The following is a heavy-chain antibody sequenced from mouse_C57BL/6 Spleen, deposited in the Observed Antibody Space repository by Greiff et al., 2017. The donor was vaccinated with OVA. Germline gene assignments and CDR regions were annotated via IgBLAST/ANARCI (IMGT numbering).Heavy chain of an antibody. CDR2: IYPGDGDT. D-gene: IGHD2-4*01. CDR3: ARWGIYYDYEDEAWFAY. CDR1: GYAFSSYW. J-gene: IGHJ3*01. Sequence: QVQLQQSGAELVKPGASVKISCKASGYAFSSYWMNWVKQRPGKGLEWIGQIYPGDGDTNYNGKFKGKATLTADKSSSTAYMQLSSLTSEDSAVYFCARWGIYYDYEDEAWFAYWGQGTLVTVSA. V-gene: IGHV1-80*01.